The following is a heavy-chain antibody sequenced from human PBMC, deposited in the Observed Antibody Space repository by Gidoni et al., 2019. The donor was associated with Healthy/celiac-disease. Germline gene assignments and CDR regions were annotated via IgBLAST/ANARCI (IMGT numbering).Heavy chain of an antibody. D-gene: IGHD3-22*01. CDR2: IVVGSGNT. J-gene: IGHJ4*02. CDR3: AAVVSLYYYDSYFDY. Sequence: QMQLVQSGPEVKKPGTSEKVSCKASGFTFTSSAVQWVRQARGQRLEWIGWIVVGSGNTNYAQKFQERVTITRDMSTSTAYMELSSLRSEDTAVYYCAAVVSLYYYDSYFDYWGQGTLVTVSS. CDR1: GFTFTSSA. V-gene: IGHV1-58*01.